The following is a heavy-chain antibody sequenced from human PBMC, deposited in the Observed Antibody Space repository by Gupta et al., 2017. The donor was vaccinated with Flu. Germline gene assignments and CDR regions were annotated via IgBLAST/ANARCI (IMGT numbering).Heavy chain of an antibody. CDR3: ARGGGTVVVPAAIMRWFDP. Sequence: WVRQAPGQGLEWMGGIIPIFGTANYAQKFKGRGTITADESTSTAYMELRSLRSEETAVYYCARGGGTVVVPAAIMRWFDPWGQGTLVTVSS. J-gene: IGHJ5*02. CDR2: IIPIFGTA. D-gene: IGHD2-2*02. V-gene: IGHV1-69*01.